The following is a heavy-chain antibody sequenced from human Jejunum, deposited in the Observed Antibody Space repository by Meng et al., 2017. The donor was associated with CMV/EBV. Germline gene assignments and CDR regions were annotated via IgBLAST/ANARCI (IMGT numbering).Heavy chain of an antibody. D-gene: IGHD1-26*01. V-gene: IGHV4-4*07. CDR2: FYSSDTY. J-gene: IGHJ4*02. Sequence: QVQLQGSGPGPVQPSQTLTLTCTVSGGSIKNSSWSWSRHSAGKGLEWIGRFYSSDTYNYHPPLNSRVTMSLDTSKKQFSLILSSVTAADTARYYCARGPGASTREGFDHWGLGTLVTVSS. CDR3: ARGPGASTREGFDH. CDR1: GGSIKNSS.